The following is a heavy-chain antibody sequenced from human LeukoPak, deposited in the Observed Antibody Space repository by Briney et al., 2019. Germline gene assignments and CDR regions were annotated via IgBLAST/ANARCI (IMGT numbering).Heavy chain of an antibody. V-gene: IGHV4-30-4*08. CDR3: ARNTKNYDFWSGPSFDY. Sequence: SQTLSLTCTVSGGSISSGDYYWSWIRQSPGKGLEWIGYIYYSGSTYYNPSLKSRVTISVDTSKNQFSLKLSSVTAADTAVYYCARNTKNYDFWSGPSFDYWGQGTLVTVSS. CDR1: GGSISSGDYY. D-gene: IGHD3-3*01. J-gene: IGHJ4*02. CDR2: IYYSGST.